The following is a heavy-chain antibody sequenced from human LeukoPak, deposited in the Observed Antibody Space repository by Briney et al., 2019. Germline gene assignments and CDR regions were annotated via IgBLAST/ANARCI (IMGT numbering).Heavy chain of an antibody. CDR2: IRYDGSNK. J-gene: IGHJ6*03. D-gene: IGHD3-16*01. CDR3: ARDVFPYYYMDV. CDR1: GFTFSSYG. Sequence: QPGGSLRLSCAASGFTFSSYGMHWVRQAPGKGLEWVAFIRYDGSNKYYADSVKGRFTISRDNAKNSLYLQMNSLRAEDTAVYYCARDVFPYYYMDVWGKGTTVTVSS. V-gene: IGHV3-30*02.